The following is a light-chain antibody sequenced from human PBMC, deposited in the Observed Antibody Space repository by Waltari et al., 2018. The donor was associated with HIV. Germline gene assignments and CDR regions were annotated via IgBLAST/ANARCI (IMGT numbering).Light chain of an antibody. J-gene: IGLJ2*01. Sequence: QSALTQPPSASGSPGQSVTLSCTGTSSDVGGYNYVSWHQQHPVKAPKLMIYDVIKGPSGVPGRFSGAKAGNPASLTVSGLQPEDEADYYCSSHAGSKVVFGGGTRLTVL. CDR3: SSHAGSKVV. V-gene: IGLV2-8*01. CDR2: DVI. CDR1: SSDVGGYNY.